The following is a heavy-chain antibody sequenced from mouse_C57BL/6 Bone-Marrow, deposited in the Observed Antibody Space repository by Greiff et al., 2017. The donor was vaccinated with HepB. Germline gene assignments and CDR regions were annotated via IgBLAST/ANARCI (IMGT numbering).Heavy chain of an antibody. D-gene: IGHD4-1*01. V-gene: IGHV5-17*01. CDR3: ATPNWDFDY. J-gene: IGHJ2*01. CDR1: GFTFSDYG. CDR2: ISSGSSTI. Sequence: EVKLVESGGGLVKPGGSLKLSCAASGFTFSDYGMHWVRQAPEKGLEWVAYISSGSSTIYYADTLKGRFTISRDNAKNTMFLQMTSLRSEDTAMYYCATPNWDFDYWGQGTTLTVSS.